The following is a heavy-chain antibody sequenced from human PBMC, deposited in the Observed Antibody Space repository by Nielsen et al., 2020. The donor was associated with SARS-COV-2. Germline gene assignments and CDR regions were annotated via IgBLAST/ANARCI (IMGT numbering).Heavy chain of an antibody. J-gene: IGHJ6*03. CDR3: TAGDDMDV. V-gene: IGHV3-15*01. CDR1: GFTFSSHG. CDR2: IKSRADGGTI. Sequence: GESLKISCAASGFTFSSHGMNWVRQAPGKGLEWVGRIKSRADGGTIDYAAPVKGRFTISRLDSQGTLYLQINSLRIEDTAVYYCTAGDDMDVWGRGTTVTVSS.